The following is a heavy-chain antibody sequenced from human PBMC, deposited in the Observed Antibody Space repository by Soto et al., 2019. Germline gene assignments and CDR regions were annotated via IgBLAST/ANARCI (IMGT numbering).Heavy chain of an antibody. J-gene: IGHJ5*02. CDR2: IYYSGST. CDR1: GGSISSGGYY. Sequence: QVQLQESGPGLVKPSQTLSLTCTVSGGSISSGGYYWSWIRQHPGKGLEWIGYIYYSGSTYYNPSLKSRVTISVDTSKNQFSLKLSSVTAADTAVYYCARGATYQGIDYGDYVDSFLSCLFDPWGQGTLVTVSS. CDR3: ARGATYQGIDYGDYVDSFLSCLFDP. V-gene: IGHV4-31*03. D-gene: IGHD4-17*01.